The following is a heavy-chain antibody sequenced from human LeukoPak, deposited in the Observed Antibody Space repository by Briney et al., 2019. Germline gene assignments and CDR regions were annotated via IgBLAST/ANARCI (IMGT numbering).Heavy chain of an antibody. J-gene: IGHJ4*02. V-gene: IGHV3-7*04. CDR1: GFTFSSYW. CDR3: AGASGGERY. CDR2: IKQDGSEK. D-gene: IGHD3-10*01. Sequence: PGGSLRLSCAASGFTFSSYWMSWVRQAPGKGLEWVANIKQDGSEKFYVVSVKGRFTISRDNAKNSLYLQMNSLRADDAAVYDCAGASGGERYWGQGTLVTVSS.